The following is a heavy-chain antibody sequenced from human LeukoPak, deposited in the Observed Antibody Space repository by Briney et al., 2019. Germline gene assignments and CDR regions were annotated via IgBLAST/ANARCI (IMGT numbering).Heavy chain of an antibody. D-gene: IGHD6-13*01. Sequence: PGRSLRLSCAASGFTFSTYGMHWVRQAPGKGLVWVAVISYDGSNKYYADSVKGRFTISRDNSKNTLYLQMNSLRVEDTAVYYCAKDPYTNSGGYFDYWGQGTLVTVSS. CDR3: AKDPYTNSGGYFDY. J-gene: IGHJ4*02. CDR1: GFTFSTYG. CDR2: ISYDGSNK. V-gene: IGHV3-30*18.